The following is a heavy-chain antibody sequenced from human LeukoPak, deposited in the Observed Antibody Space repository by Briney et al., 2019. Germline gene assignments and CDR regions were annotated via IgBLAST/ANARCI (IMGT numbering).Heavy chain of an antibody. D-gene: IGHD1-26*01. V-gene: IGHV3-30-3*01. CDR3: ARPSGSYDPYFDY. CDR1: GFTFSSYA. J-gene: IGHJ4*02. Sequence: PGRSLRLSCAASGFTFSSYAMHWVRQAPGKGLEWVAVISYDGSNKYYADSVKGRFTISRDNSKNTLYLQMNSLRAEDTAVYYCARPSGSYDPYFDYWGQGTLVTVSS. CDR2: ISYDGSNK.